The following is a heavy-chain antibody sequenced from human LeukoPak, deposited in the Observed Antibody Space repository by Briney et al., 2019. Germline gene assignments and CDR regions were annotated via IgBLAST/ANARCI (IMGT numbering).Heavy chain of an antibody. Sequence: PSETLSLTCTVSGGSISIGGYYWSWIRQPPGKGLEWIGYIFYSGTTNYNPSLKRRVSISVDTSKNQFSLKLSSVTAADTAVYYCARHTVVTYFDYWGQGTLVTVSS. D-gene: IGHD4-23*01. CDR2: IFYSGTT. J-gene: IGHJ4*02. CDR3: ARHTVVTYFDY. V-gene: IGHV4-61*08. CDR1: GGSISIGGYY.